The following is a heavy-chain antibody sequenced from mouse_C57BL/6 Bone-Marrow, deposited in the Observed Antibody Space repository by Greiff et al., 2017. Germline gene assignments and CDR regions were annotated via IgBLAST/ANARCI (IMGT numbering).Heavy chain of an antibody. D-gene: IGHD1-2*01. J-gene: IGHJ3*01. CDR2: IYPGSGST. V-gene: IGHV1-66*01. Sequence: QVQLQQSGPELVKPGASVKISCKASGYSFTSYYMHWVKQRPGQGLEWIGLIYPGSGSTKYNEKFKGKATLTADKSSSTAYMQLSSLTSEDSAVYYCARVLLRLLAYWGQGTLVTVSA. CDR3: ARVLLRLLAY. CDR1: GYSFTSYY.